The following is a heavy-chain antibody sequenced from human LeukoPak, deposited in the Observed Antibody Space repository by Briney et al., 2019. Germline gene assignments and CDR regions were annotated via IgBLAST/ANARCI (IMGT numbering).Heavy chain of an antibody. CDR2: ISYDGSNK. D-gene: IGHD3-22*01. CDR1: GFTFSSYA. J-gene: IGHJ4*02. V-gene: IGHV3-30*04. Sequence: GGSLRLSCAASGFTFSSYAMHWVRQAPGKGLEWVAVISYDGSNKYYADSVKGRFTTSRDNSKNTLYLQMNSLRAEDTAVYYCAKVDYDSSGYPDYWGQGTLVTVSS. CDR3: AKVDYDSSGYPDY.